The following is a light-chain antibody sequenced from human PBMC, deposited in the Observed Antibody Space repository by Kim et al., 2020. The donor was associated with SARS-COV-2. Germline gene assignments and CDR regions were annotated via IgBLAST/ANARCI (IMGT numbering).Light chain of an antibody. Sequence: QSALTQPASVSGSPGQSITISCTGTSSDVGGYNYVSWYQQHPGKAPKLMIYDVNKRPSGVSNRFSGSKSGNTASLTISGLQAEDEADYYCSSYTSSSIYVFGTGTKVTVL. V-gene: IGLV2-14*01. CDR2: DVN. CDR3: SSYTSSSIYV. J-gene: IGLJ1*01. CDR1: SSDVGGYNY.